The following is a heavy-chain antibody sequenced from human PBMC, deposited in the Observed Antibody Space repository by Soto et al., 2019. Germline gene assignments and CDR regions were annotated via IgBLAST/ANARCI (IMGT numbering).Heavy chain of an antibody. CDR1: GFTFSSYS. Sequence: EVPLVESGGGLVKPGGSLRLSCAASGFTFSSYSMNWVRQAPGKGLEWVSSISSSISYIYYADSVKGRFTISRDNAKNSLYLQINSLRAEDTAVYYCARDVQGWFGGMDVWGQGTTVIVSS. CDR3: ARDVQGWFGGMDV. J-gene: IGHJ6*02. D-gene: IGHD3-10*01. CDR2: ISSSISYI. V-gene: IGHV3-21*01.